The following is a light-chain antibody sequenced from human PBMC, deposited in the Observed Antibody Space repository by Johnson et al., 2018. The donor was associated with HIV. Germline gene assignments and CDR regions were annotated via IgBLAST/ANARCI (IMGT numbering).Light chain of an antibody. J-gene: IGLJ1*01. CDR3: GTWDSSLSALYV. V-gene: IGLV1-51*01. CDR1: SSNIESDY. Sequence: QSVLTQAPSVSAAPGQKVDIYCSGSSSNIESDYVSWYQQLPGTAPKLLIYDNNKRPSGIPDRFSGSKSGTSATLGITGLQTGDEADYYCGTWDSSLSALYVFGTGTKVTVL. CDR2: DNN.